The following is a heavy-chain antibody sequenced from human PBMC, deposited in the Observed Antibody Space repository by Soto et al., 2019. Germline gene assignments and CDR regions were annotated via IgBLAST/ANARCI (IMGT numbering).Heavy chain of an antibody. J-gene: IGHJ6*02. V-gene: IGHV1-2*02. CDR3: ARDARGTRGFDEMDI. D-gene: IGHD3-9*01. Sequence: ASLKVSCKASGYIFTGYHIHWVRQAPGRGLEWMGWINPNSGDTEYAQNFQCRVTMTRDTSFNLVYMEMSGLMSDDTAVYYCARDARGTRGFDEMDIWGQGTTVTVSS. CDR2: INPNSGDT. CDR1: GYIFTGYH.